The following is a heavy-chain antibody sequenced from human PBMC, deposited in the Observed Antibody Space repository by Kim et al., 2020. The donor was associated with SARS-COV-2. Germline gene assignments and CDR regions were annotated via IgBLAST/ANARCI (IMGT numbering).Heavy chain of an antibody. J-gene: IGHJ2*01. CDR3: ARAGVKQWLGL. CDR1: GGSISTYY. D-gene: IGHD6-19*01. CDR2: ISYSGST. V-gene: IGHV4-59*13. Sequence: SETLSLTCTVSGGSISTYYWNWIRLSPQKGLEWIGFISYSGSTNYNPSLKSRVAISVDSSKNQFSLTLSSVTAADTAVYYCARAGVKQWLGLWGRGTLVTVSS.